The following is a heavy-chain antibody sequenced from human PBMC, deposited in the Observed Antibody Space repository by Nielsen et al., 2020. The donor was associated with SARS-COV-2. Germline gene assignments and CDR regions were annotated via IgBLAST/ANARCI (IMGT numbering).Heavy chain of an antibody. CDR2: IGGNGRNI. D-gene: IGHD2-2*01. Sequence: GESLKISCAASGFPFSSYEMSWVRQAPGKALEWLSYIGGNGRNIFYADSVKGRFTISRDNAENSLSLQMNSLRAEDTAVYYCARDLGYCSSTSCYGYGMDVWGQGTTVTVSS. CDR1: GFPFSSYE. J-gene: IGHJ6*02. CDR3: ARDLGYCSSTSCYGYGMDV. V-gene: IGHV3-48*03.